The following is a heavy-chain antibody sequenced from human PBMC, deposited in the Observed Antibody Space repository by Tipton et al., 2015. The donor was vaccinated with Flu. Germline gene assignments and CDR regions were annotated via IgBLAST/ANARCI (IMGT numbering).Heavy chain of an antibody. CDR3: ARDEGGTYPD. V-gene: IGHV3-23*01. CDR2: ISGSSDAT. D-gene: IGHD1-14*01. CDR1: GFTFSNYD. Sequence: SLRLSCAASGFTFSNYDMNWVRQSPGKGLEWVSIISGSSDATVYADSVRGRFTISRDNSKNILYLQMNSLRADDTAVYFCARDEGGTYPDWGQGTLVTVSS. J-gene: IGHJ4*02.